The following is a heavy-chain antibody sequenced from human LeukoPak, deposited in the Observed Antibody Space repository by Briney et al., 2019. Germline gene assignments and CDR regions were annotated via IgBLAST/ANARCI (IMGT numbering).Heavy chain of an antibody. V-gene: IGHV3-11*03. CDR3: ARGSGSHFDS. J-gene: IGHJ4*02. CDR1: GSTFSDYH. D-gene: IGHD3-22*01. Sequence: GGSLRLSCAASGSTFSDYHMNWIRQAPGKGLEWVSYISSSSSYTNYGDSVKGRFTSSRDNAKNSLYLRMNSLRAEDTAAYYCARGSGSHFDSWGQGTLVTVSS. CDR2: ISSSSSYT.